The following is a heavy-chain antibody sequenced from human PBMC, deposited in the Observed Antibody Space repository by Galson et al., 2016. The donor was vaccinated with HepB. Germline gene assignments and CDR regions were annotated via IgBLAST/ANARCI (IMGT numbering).Heavy chain of an antibody. CDR1: GFTFSNYG. D-gene: IGHD3-10*01. J-gene: IGHJ5*02. CDR3: GKGRWDANFHQYGSAAFDP. CDR2: ISRSGDST. Sequence: SLRLSCAASGFTFSNYGMTWVRQAPGKGLEVVSSISRSGDSTDYADSVKGRFTIFRDNSQNTLFLQMNSLRAEDTAMYYCGKGRWDANFHQYGSAAFDPWGQGTLVTVSS. V-gene: IGHV3-23*01.